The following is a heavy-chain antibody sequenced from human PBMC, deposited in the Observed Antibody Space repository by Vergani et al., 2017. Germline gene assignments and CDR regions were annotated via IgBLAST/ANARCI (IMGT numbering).Heavy chain of an antibody. D-gene: IGHD2-2*01. Sequence: QMQLVQSGAEVKKTGSSVKVSCKASGYTFTYRYLHWVRQAPGQALEWMGWITPFNGNTNYAQKFQDRGTITRDRSMSTAYMELSSLRSEDTAMYYCALAESSTSCINSVCITPETGSWFDPWGQGTLVTVSS. CDR1: GYTFTYRY. CDR2: ITPFNGNT. V-gene: IGHV1-45*02. J-gene: IGHJ5*02. CDR3: ALAESSTSCINSVCITPETGSWFDP.